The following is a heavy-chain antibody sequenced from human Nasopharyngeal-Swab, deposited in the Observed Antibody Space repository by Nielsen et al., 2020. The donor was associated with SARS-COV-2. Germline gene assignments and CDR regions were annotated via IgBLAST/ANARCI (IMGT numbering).Heavy chain of an antibody. D-gene: IGHD3-16*01. CDR1: GFTFRSYA. V-gene: IGHV3-23*01. J-gene: IGHJ4*02. Sequence: GGSLRLSCAASGFTFRSYAISWVRQAPGKGLEWVSVISGSDHTTYYADSVRGRFTISRDNSKNTVNLQMNSLRAEDTAVYYFARDRPHWGCDYWGQGTLVTVSS. CDR3: ARDRPHWGCDY. CDR2: ISGSDHTT.